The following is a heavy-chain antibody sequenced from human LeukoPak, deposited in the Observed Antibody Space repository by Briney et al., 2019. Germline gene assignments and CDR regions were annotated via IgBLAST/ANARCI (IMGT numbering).Heavy chain of an antibody. J-gene: IGHJ4*02. V-gene: IGHV3-21*01. CDR2: ISSSSAYI. Sequence: GGSLRLSCAASAFTFSSYSMNWVRQAPGKGLEWVSSISSSSAYIYYADSVKGRFTISRDNAKNSLYLQMNSLRAEDTAVYYCARAGGSYQVFDYWGQGTLVTVSS. CDR1: AFTFSSYS. D-gene: IGHD1-26*01. CDR3: ARAGGSYQVFDY.